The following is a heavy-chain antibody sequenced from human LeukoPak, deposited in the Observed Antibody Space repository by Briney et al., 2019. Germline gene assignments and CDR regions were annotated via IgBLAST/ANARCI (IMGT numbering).Heavy chain of an antibody. CDR2: IVVGSGNT. D-gene: IGHD5-18*01. J-gene: IGHJ3*02. CDR3: AGVDAAMPDAFDI. V-gene: IGHV1-58*02. Sequence: ASVKVSCKASGFTFTSSAMQWVRQARGQRLEWIGWIVVGSGNTNYAQKFQERVTITRDMSTSTAYMELSSLRSEDTALYYCAGVDAAMPDAFDIWGQGTTVTVSS. CDR1: GFTFTSSA.